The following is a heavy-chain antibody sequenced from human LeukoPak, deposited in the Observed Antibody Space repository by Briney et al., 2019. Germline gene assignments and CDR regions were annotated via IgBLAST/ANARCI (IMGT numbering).Heavy chain of an antibody. Sequence: PSETLSLTCTVSGGSISSYYWSWIRQPAGKGPEWIGRIYTCGSTNYNPSLKSRVTMSVDTSKNQFSLKLSSVTAADTAVYYCARLAPDDSSGYYNYYYYYGMDVWGQGTTVTVSS. D-gene: IGHD3-22*01. CDR3: ARLAPDDSSGYYNYYYYYGMDV. CDR1: GGSISSYY. V-gene: IGHV4-4*07. CDR2: IYTCGST. J-gene: IGHJ6*02.